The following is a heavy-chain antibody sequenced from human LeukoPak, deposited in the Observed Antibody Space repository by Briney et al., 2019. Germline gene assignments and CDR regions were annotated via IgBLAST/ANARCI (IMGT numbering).Heavy chain of an antibody. CDR3: ARDHSSGWSSGANWYFDL. J-gene: IGHJ2*01. V-gene: IGHV4-4*07. CDR1: GGSISSYY. Sequence: SETLSLTCTVSGGSISSYYWSWIRQPAGKGLEWIGRIYTSGSTNYNPSLKSRVTMSVDTSKNRFSLKLSSVTAADTAVYYCARDHSSGWSSGANWYFDLWGRGTLVTVSS. D-gene: IGHD6-19*01. CDR2: IYTSGST.